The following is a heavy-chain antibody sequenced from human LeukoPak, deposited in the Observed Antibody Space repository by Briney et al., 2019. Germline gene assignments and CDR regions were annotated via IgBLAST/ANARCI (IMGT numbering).Heavy chain of an antibody. CDR1: GGSISNYY. CDR2: IYYSGST. V-gene: IGHV4-59*12. CDR3: ARDLWPRGNI. J-gene: IGHJ3*02. Sequence: SEILSLTCTVSGGSISNYYWTWIRQPPGKGLEWIGYIYYSGSTYYNPSLKSRVTISVDTSKNQSSLKLTSVTAADTAVYYCARDLWPRGNIWGQGTMVTVSS.